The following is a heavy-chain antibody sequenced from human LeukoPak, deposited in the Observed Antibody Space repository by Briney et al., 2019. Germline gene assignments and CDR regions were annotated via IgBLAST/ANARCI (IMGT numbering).Heavy chain of an antibody. CDR1: GGTFSSYA. CDR2: IIPILGIA. CDR3: ARGEMSVWLNWFDP. Sequence: SVKVSCKASGGTFSSYAISWVRQAPGQGLEWMGRIIPILGIANYAQKFQGRVTITADKSTSTAYMELSSLRSEDTAVYYCARGEMSVWLNWFDPWGQGTPVTVSS. D-gene: IGHD5-24*01. V-gene: IGHV1-69*04. J-gene: IGHJ5*02.